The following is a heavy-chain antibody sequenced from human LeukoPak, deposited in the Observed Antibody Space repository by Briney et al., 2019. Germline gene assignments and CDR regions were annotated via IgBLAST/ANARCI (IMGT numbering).Heavy chain of an antibody. Sequence: SETLSLTCAVYGGSFCGYYWSWIRQPPGKGLEWIGEINHSGSTNYNPSLKSRVTISVDTSKNQFSLKLSSVTAADTAVYYCARVEYYYGSSGYYPYPLPYFDYWGQGTLVTVSS. J-gene: IGHJ4*02. CDR3: ARVEYYYGSSGYYPYPLPYFDY. V-gene: IGHV4-34*01. D-gene: IGHD3-22*01. CDR1: GGSFCGYY. CDR2: INHSGST.